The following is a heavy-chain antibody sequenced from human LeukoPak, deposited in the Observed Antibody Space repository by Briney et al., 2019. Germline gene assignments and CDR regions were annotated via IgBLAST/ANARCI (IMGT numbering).Heavy chain of an antibody. CDR2: INPSGGST. CDR1: GYTLSDYY. D-gene: IGHD3-22*01. CDR3: ASAEPYYYDSSGYMQSRDPTQNWFDP. Sequence: ASVKVSCKAYGYTLSDYYMHWVRQAPGQGLEWMGIINPSGGSTSYAQKFQGRVTMTRDTSTSTVYMELSSLRSEDTAVYYCASAEPYYYDSSGYMQSRDPTQNWFDPWGQGTLVTVSS. V-gene: IGHV1-46*01. J-gene: IGHJ5*02.